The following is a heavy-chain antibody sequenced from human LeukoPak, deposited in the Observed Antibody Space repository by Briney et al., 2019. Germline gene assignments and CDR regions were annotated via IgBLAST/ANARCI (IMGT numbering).Heavy chain of an antibody. Sequence: GGSLRLSCAVSGLTLSNYGMSWVRQAPGKGLEWVAGISDSGGSTNYADSVKGRFTISRDNPKNTLYLQMNSLRAEDTAVYFCAKRGVVIRVILVGFHKEAYYFDSWGQGALVTVSS. CDR2: ISDSGGST. CDR3: AKRGVVIRVILVGFHKEAYYFDS. J-gene: IGHJ4*02. D-gene: IGHD3-22*01. CDR1: GLTLSNYG. V-gene: IGHV3-23*01.